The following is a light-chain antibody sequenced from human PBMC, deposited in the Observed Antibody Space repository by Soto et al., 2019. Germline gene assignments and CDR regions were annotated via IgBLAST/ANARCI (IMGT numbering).Light chain of an antibody. Sequence: DVVLTQSPLFLPVTRGQPASISCRSNDSLVYSDGNTYLNWFHQRPGQSPRRLLYEVSKRDSGVPDRVSGSGSLTDFSLKITRVEPEDAGTLYCMQGTRWPLTFGAATKVEIK. J-gene: IGKJ4*01. V-gene: IGKV2-30*01. CDR2: EVS. CDR1: DSLVYSDGNTY. CDR3: MQGTRWPLT.